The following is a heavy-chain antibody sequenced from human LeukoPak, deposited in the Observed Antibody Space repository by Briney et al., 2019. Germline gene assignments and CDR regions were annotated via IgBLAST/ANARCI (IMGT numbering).Heavy chain of an antibody. D-gene: IGHD5-18*01. V-gene: IGHV1-18*01. CDR2: ISAYNGNT. CDR3: ARLGVMVVDTAMPDNYYYYYMDV. CDR1: GYTFTSYG. Sequence: ASVKVSCKASGYTFTSYGISWVRQAPGQGLEWMGWISAYNGNTNYAQNLQGRVTMTTDTSTSTAYMELRSLRSDDTAVYYCARLGVMVVDTAMPDNYYYYYMDVWGKGSTVTVSS. J-gene: IGHJ6*03.